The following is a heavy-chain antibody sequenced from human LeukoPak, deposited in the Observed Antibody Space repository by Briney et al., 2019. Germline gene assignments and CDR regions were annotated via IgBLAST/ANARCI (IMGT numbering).Heavy chain of an antibody. CDR3: AKDLSGWYVGVGWFDP. CDR1: GYTFTGYY. CDR2: INPNSGGT. D-gene: IGHD6-19*01. V-gene: IGHV1-2*02. J-gene: IGHJ5*02. Sequence: ASVKVSCKASGYTFTGYYMHWVRQAPGQGLEWMGWINPNSGGTNYAQKFQGRVTMTRDTSISTAYMELSRLRSDDTAVYYCAKDLSGWYVGVGWFDPWGQGTLVTVSS.